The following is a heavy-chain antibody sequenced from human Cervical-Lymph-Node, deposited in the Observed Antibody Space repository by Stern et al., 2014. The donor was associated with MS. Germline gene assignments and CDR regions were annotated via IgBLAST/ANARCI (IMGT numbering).Heavy chain of an antibody. V-gene: IGHV1-58*01. CDR1: GFTFTSSS. J-gene: IGHJ6*02. Sequence: QMQLVQSGPEVKKPGTSVKVSCKASGFTFTSSSLWWVRQARGQRLEWIGRIVVGRGNRNYAQKFRERVTIARDMSTSTACMELSSLRSEDTAVYYCAAGRQCFDSSGYYYPQRAFYYAVDVWGQGTTVTVSS. D-gene: IGHD3-22*01. CDR3: AAGRQCFDSSGYYYPQRAFYYAVDV. CDR2: IVVGRGNR.